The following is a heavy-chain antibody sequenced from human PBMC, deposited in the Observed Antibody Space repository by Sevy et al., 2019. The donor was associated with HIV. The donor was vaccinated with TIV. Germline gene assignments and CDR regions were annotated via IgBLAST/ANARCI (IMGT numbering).Heavy chain of an antibody. CDR1: GYTFAVYY. J-gene: IGHJ4*02. Sequence: ASVKVSRKASGYTFAVYYMHWVRQAPGQGLEWMGRINPNSGVTNYAQKFQGRVTMTRDTSITTAYMELNRLGSDDTAVYYCAVLATISSFDYWGQGSLVTVSS. CDR3: AVLATISSFDY. D-gene: IGHD5-12*01. CDR2: INPNSGVT. V-gene: IGHV1-2*06.